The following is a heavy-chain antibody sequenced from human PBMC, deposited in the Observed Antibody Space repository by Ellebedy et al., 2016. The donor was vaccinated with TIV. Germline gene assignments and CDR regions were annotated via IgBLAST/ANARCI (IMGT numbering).Heavy chain of an antibody. D-gene: IGHD6-13*01. V-gene: IGHV3-30*02. CDR2: IRYDGSNK. Sequence: GESLKIPCAAPGFTFSSYGMHWVRQAPGKGLEWVAFIRYDGSNKYYAVFVKGRFTISRDNSKNTLYLQMNSLRAEDTAVYYCAKIGAAGIPFYYYYYGMDVWGQGTTVTVSS. CDR3: AKIGAAGIPFYYYYYGMDV. J-gene: IGHJ6*02. CDR1: GFTFSSYG.